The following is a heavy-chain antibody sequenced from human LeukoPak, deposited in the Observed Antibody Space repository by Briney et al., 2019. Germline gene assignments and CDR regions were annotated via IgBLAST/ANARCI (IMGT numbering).Heavy chain of an antibody. Sequence: GGSLRLSCAASGFTVSSNYMSWVRQAPGKGLEWVSVIYSGGGTYHADSVKGRFTISRDNSKNTLYLQMNSLRDEDTAVYYCARSDGIATAGPFDYWGQGTLVTVS. CDR3: ARSDGIATAGPFDY. D-gene: IGHD6-13*01. J-gene: IGHJ4*02. CDR2: IYSGGGT. CDR1: GFTVSSNY. V-gene: IGHV3-66*01.